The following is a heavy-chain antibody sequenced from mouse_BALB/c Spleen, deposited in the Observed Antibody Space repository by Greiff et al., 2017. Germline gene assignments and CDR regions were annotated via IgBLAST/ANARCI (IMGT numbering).Heavy chain of an antibody. V-gene: IGHV5-17*02. CDR1: GFTFSSFG. J-gene: IGHJ4*01. Sequence: EVQRVESGGGLVQPGGSRKLSCAASGFTFSSFGMHWVRQAPEKGLEWVAYISSGSSTIYYADTVKGRFTISRDNPKNTLFLQMTSLRSEDTAMYYCARRPYDYAMDYWGQGTSVTVSS. CDR3: ARRPYDYAMDY. CDR2: ISSGSSTI.